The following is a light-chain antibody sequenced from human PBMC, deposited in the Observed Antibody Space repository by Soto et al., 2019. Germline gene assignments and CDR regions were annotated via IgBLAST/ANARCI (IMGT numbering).Light chain of an antibody. CDR2: DVS. Sequence: QSALTQPASVSGSPGQSITISCTGTSSDVGGYNSVSWYQQHPGKAPKLSIYDVSNRPSAVSNRFSGSKSVNTASLTSSGLQAEDEADYYCSSYTSSSTVVFGGGTKLTVL. CDR1: SSDVGGYNS. CDR3: SSYTSSSTVV. V-gene: IGLV2-14*03. J-gene: IGLJ2*01.